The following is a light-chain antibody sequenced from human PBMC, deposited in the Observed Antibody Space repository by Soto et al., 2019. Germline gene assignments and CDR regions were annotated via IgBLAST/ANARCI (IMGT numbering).Light chain of an antibody. CDR3: QQANRFPRT. CDR2: AAS. V-gene: IGKV1-12*01. CDR1: QGISSW. Sequence: DIPMTESPYAVSASVGDRFPIPCRASQGISSWLAWYKQKPGKAPKLLIYAASSLQSGVPSRFSGSGSGRDFTLTIISLKPEDFETYYCQQANRFPRTFGQGTKVDI. J-gene: IGKJ1*01.